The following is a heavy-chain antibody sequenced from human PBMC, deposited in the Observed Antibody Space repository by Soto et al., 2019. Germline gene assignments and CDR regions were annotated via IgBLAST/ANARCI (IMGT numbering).Heavy chain of an antibody. CDR2: ISGNGGNT. CDR1: GFTFSNYA. CDR3: ATVGTGEGYFYH. V-gene: IGHV3-23*01. D-gene: IGHD7-27*01. J-gene: IGHJ4*02. Sequence: EVQLLESGGGLVQPGGSLRLSCVASGFTFSNYAMSWVRKAPGKGLEWVSAISGNGGNTYYADSVKGRFTISRENSKNTLKLQMNSLRADDTAVYYCATVGTGEGYFYHWGQGTLVTVSS.